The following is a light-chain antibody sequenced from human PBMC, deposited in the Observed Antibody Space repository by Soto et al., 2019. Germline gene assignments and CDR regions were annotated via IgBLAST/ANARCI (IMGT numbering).Light chain of an antibody. CDR3: QQPDSYPCT. Sequence: DIQLTQSPSFLSASVGDRVTITFRASQGFSNSLAWYQQKPGKAPKLLIYAASTLQSGVPSRFSGSGSGTEFTLPISSLQPEDFATYYCQQPDSYPCTFGQGNKLEIK. J-gene: IGKJ2*02. V-gene: IGKV1-9*01. CDR2: AAS. CDR1: QGFSNS.